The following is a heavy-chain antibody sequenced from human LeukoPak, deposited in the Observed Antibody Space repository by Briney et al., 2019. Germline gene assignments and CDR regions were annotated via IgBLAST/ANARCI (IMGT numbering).Heavy chain of an antibody. V-gene: IGHV2-70*11. J-gene: IGHJ3*02. D-gene: IGHD4-23*01. CDR3: ARIRRTTVVTAGAFDI. CDR2: IDWDDDK. CDR1: GFSLSTSGMC. Sequence: SGPALVKPTQTLTLTCTFSGFSLSTSGMCVSWIRQPPGKTLEWLARIDWDDDKYYSTSLKTRLTISKDTSKNQVVLTMTNMDPLDTATYYCARIRRTTVVTAGAFDIWGPGTMVTVSS.